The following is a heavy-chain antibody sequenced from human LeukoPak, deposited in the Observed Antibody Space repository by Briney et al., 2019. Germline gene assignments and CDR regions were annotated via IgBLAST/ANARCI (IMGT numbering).Heavy chain of an antibody. CDR2: ISAYNGNT. J-gene: IGHJ6*02. D-gene: IGHD2-15*01. Sequence: ASVKVSCKASGYTFTSYGISWVRQAPGQGLEWMGWISAYNGNTNYAQKLQGRVTMTTDTSTSTAYMELGSLRSDDTAVYYCARSEGSVVVVAATPGFGYYYYGMDVWGQGTTVTVSS. V-gene: IGHV1-18*01. CDR3: ARSEGSVVVVAATPGFGYYYYGMDV. CDR1: GYTFTSYG.